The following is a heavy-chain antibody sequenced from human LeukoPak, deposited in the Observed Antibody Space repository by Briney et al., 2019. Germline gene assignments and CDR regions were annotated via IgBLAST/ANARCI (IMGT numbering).Heavy chain of an antibody. CDR2: INAGNGNT. D-gene: IGHD1-20*01. J-gene: IGHJ4*02. Sequence: ASVKVSCKASGYTFTSYGISWVRQAPGQGLEWMGWINAGNGNTKYSQEFQGRVTITRDTSASTAYMELSSLRSEDMAVYYCARARPRYNWNYFDYWGQGTLVTVSS. CDR1: GYTFTSYG. CDR3: ARARPRYNWNYFDY. V-gene: IGHV1-3*03.